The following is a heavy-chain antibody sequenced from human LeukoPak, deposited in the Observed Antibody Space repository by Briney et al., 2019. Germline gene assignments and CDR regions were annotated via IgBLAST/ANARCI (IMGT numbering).Heavy chain of an antibody. CDR3: ARGVVESGYDLDAFDI. Sequence: PGGSLRLSCAASGFTFSSYGMHWVRHAPGKGLGWVAVIWYDGSNKYYADSVKGRFTISRDNSKNTLYLQMNSLRAEDTAVYYCARGVVESGYDLDAFDIWGQGTMVTVSS. D-gene: IGHD5-12*01. V-gene: IGHV3-33*01. CDR1: GFTFSSYG. CDR2: IWYDGSNK. J-gene: IGHJ3*02.